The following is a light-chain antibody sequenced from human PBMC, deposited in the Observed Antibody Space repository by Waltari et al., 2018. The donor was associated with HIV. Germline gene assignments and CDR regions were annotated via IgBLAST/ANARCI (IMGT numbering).Light chain of an antibody. J-gene: IGKJ2*01. V-gene: IGKV1-5*03. CDR1: QSISSW. CDR3: QQYNNYPYT. Sequence: DIQMTQSPSTLSASIGGRVSITCRASQSISSWLAWYQLKPGKAPKLLIYKASSLESGVPSRFSGSGSGTEFSLTISSLQPDDFAPYYCQQYNNYPYTFGQGTKLELK. CDR2: KAS.